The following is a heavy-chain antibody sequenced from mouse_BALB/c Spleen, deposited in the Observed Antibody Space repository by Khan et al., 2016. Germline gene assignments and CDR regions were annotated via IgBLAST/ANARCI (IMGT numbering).Heavy chain of an antibody. CDR3: ASWLYAMDY. CDR2: ISYSGTT. J-gene: IGHJ4*01. D-gene: IGHD2-2*01. CDR1: GYSITSDYA. Sequence: VQLKESGPGLVKPSQSLSLTCTVTGYSITSDYAWNWIRQFPGNKLEWMGYISYSGTTTYNPSFKSRISITRDTSKNQFFLQLNSVTTEDTSTYYCASWLYAMDYWGQGTSVTVSS. V-gene: IGHV3-2*02.